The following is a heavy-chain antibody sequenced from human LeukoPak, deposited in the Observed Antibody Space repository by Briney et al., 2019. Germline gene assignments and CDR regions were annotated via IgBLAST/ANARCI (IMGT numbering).Heavy chain of an antibody. CDR1: GFTFNKYP. V-gene: IGHV3-48*01. Sequence: GGSLRLSCAASGFTFNKYPMNWGRQAPGKGLEGISNIRDDSDATTYADSVKGRFTISRDNAKNSLYLQINSLRAEDTAVYYCVRDLNWAFDYWGQGTLVTVSS. CDR3: VRDLNWAFDY. D-gene: IGHD3-16*01. CDR2: IRDDSDAT. J-gene: IGHJ4*02.